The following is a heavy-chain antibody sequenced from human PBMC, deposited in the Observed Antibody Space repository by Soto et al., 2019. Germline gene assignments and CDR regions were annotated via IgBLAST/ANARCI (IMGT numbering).Heavy chain of an antibody. V-gene: IGHV3-30*18. CDR2: ISYDGINK. Sequence: QVQLVECGGGVVQPGRSLRLACAASGFILSSYGMHWVRQAPGKGLEWVAVISYDGINKNHADSVKGRFTISRDNSKNTLHLQMNSLRAEDTAVYYCAKDQSGYDHYAMDVWGQGTAVTVSS. J-gene: IGHJ6*02. D-gene: IGHD3-3*01. CDR1: GFILSSYG. CDR3: AKDQSGYDHYAMDV.